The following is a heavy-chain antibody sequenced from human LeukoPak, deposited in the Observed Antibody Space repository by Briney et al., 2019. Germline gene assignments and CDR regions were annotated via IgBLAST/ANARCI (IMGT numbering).Heavy chain of an antibody. CDR3: ARRTHYYYDSSGYSY. J-gene: IGHJ4*02. D-gene: IGHD3-22*01. CDR2: INHSGST. CDR1: GGSFSGYY. V-gene: IGHV4-34*01. Sequence: SETLSLTCAVYGGSFSGYYWSWIRQPPGKGLEWMGEINHSGSTNYNPSLKSRVTISVDTSKNQFSLKLSSVTAADTAVYYCARRTHYYYDSSGYSYWGQGTLVTVSS.